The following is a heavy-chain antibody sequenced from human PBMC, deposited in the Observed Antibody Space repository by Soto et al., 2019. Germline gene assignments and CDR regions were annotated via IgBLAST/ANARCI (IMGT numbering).Heavy chain of an antibody. D-gene: IGHD5-12*01. J-gene: IGHJ6*02. Sequence: ASVKVSCKASGYTFTGYYMHWVRQAPGQGLEWMGWINPNSGGTNYAQKFQGWVTMTRDTSISTAYMELSRLRSDDTAVYYCASGAATTTIDYYYYGMDVWGQGTTVTVSS. CDR3: ASGAATTTIDYYYYGMDV. CDR2: INPNSGGT. V-gene: IGHV1-2*04. CDR1: GYTFTGYY.